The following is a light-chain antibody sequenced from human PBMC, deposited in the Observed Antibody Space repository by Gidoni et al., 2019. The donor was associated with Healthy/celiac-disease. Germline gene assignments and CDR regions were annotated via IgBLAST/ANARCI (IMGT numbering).Light chain of an antibody. CDR3: QQRSNWLTWT. CDR2: DAS. CDR1: QSVSSY. J-gene: IGKJ1*01. V-gene: IGKV3-11*01. Sequence: EIVLTQSPATLSLSPGERATLSCRASQSVSSYLAWYQQKPGQAPMLLIYDASNRATCIPTRFSGSGSGTDFTLTISSLEPEDFAVYYCQQRSNWLTWTFGQGTKVEIK.